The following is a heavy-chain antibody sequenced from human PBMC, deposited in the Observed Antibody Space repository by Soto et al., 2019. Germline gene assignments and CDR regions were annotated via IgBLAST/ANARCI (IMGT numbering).Heavy chain of an antibody. CDR1: GGSISSGGYY. CDR3: ARDLRLRADSSGYKVYYYYGVDV. J-gene: IGHJ6*02. V-gene: IGHV4-31*03. CDR2: IYYSGST. D-gene: IGHD3-22*01. Sequence: SETLSLTCTVSGGSISSGGYYWSWIRQHPWKGLEWIGYIYYSGSTYYNPSLKSRVTISVDTSKNQFSLKLSSVTAADTAVYYCARDLRLRADSSGYKVYYYYGVDVWGQGXTVTVYS.